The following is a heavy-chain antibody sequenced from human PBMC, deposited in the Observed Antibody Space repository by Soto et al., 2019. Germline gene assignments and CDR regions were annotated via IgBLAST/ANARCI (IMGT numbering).Heavy chain of an antibody. CDR1: GYTFTSYG. CDR2: SSAYNGNT. D-gene: IGHD6-19*01. V-gene: IGHV1-18*01. CDR3: ARDEAWALDNYSSGWSPFDY. J-gene: IGHJ4*02. Sequence: GASVKVSCKASGYTFTSYGISWVRQAPGQGLEWMGWSSAYNGNTNYAPKLQGRVTMTTDTSTSTAYMELRSLRSDDTAVYYCARDEAWALDNYSSGWSPFDYWGQGTLVTVSS.